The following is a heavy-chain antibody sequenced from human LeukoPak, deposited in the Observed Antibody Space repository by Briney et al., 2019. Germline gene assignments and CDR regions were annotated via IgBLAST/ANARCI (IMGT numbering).Heavy chain of an antibody. Sequence: PGGSLRLSCAASGFTFSSYWMSWVRQAPGKGLEWVSAISGSGGSTYYADSVKGRFTISRDNSKNTLYLQMNSLRAEDTAVYYCAKLYDFWSGYYFDYWGQGTLVTVSS. CDR2: ISGSGGST. CDR3: AKLYDFWSGYYFDY. V-gene: IGHV3-23*01. CDR1: GFTFSSYW. D-gene: IGHD3-3*01. J-gene: IGHJ4*02.